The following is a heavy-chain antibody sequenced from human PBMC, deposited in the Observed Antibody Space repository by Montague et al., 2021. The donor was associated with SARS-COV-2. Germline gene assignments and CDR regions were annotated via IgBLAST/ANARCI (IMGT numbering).Heavy chain of an antibody. D-gene: IGHD3-9*01. V-gene: IGHV4-59*01. CDR3: ARTGLGAYDILTGYTVNAFEL. Sequence: SETLSLTCTVSGGSITSYYWPWIRQPQGKGLEWVGRIYYSGSTNYNPSLKSRVTISVDTSKNQFSLKLSSVTAADTAVYYCARTGLGAYDILTGYTVNAFELWGKVTMVTVAS. CDR2: IYYSGST. CDR1: GGSITSYY. J-gene: IGHJ3*01.